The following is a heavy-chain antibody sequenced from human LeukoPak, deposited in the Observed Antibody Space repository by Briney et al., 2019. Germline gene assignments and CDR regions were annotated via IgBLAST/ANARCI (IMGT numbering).Heavy chain of an antibody. D-gene: IGHD1-1*01. CDR1: GGSFSIYG. Sequence: ASVKVSCKAAGGSFSIYGITWVRQAPGQGLEWMGGIIPVYRTTNYAQKFQGRVTITTDESTSTVYMELSSLRSEDTAIYYCATNLVVEYWITYMDVWGKGTTVTVSS. CDR3: ATNLVVEYWITYMDV. V-gene: IGHV1-69*05. CDR2: IIPVYRTT. J-gene: IGHJ6*04.